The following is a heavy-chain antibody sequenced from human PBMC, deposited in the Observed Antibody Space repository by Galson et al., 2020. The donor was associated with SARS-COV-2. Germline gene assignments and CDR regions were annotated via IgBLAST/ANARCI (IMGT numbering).Heavy chain of an antibody. CDR3: SHSEGHYYNYYYAMDV. J-gene: IGHJ6*02. D-gene: IGHD3-22*01. CDR1: GFSLSTSGVG. CDR2: IYWNDDK. V-gene: IGHV2-5*01. Sequence: SGPTLVKPTQTLTLTCTFSGFSLSTSGVGVNWIRQPPGKALEWLALIYWNDDKRYSPYLKGRVTITKDTSKNQVVFTLADMDPVDTATYYCSHSEGHYYNYYYAMDVWGQGTTVTVSS.